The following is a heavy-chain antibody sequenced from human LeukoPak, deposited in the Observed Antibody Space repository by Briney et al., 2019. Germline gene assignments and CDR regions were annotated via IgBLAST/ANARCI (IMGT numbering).Heavy chain of an antibody. D-gene: IGHD3-22*01. V-gene: IGHV4-61*02. CDR3: ARDGSSGDSSGYLGRY. J-gene: IGHJ4*02. CDR2: IYTSGST. Sequence: SETLSLTCTVSGGSISSGSYYWSWIRQPAGKGLEWIGRIYTSGSTNYNPSLKSRVTISVDTSKNQFSLKLSSVTAADTAVYYCARDGSSGDSSGYLGRYWGQGTLVTVSS. CDR1: GGSISSGSYY.